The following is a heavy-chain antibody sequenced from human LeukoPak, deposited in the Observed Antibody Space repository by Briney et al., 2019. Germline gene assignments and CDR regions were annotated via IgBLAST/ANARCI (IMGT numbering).Heavy chain of an antibody. Sequence: SETLSLTCTVSGDSITSGSYYWGWVRQPPGRGLEWLGTIYYRGTTYYNPSLKSRVTISVDTSKNQFSLKMSSVTAADTAVYFCARGGPPGYYYDYYMDVWGKGTTVTISS. V-gene: IGHV4-39*07. CDR2: IYYRGTT. CDR1: GDSITSGSYY. CDR3: ARGGPPGYYYDYYMDV. J-gene: IGHJ6*03.